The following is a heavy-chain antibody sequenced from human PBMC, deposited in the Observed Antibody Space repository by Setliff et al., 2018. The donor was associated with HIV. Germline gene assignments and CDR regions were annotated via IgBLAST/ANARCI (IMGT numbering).Heavy chain of an antibody. J-gene: IGHJ5*02. D-gene: IGHD5-18*01. Sequence: GSLRLSCAASGFAFSSYAMSWVRQAPGKGLEWVSAISGSGGTTYYADSVKGRFTISRDNSKNTVFLQMNSLRGEDTAVYYCAALKGYSYGRGCFDPWGQGTLVTVSS. CDR1: GFAFSSYA. V-gene: IGHV3-23*01. CDR3: AALKGYSYGRGCFDP. CDR2: ISGSGGTT.